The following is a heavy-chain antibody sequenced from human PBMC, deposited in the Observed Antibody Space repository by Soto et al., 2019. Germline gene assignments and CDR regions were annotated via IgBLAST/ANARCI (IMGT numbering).Heavy chain of an antibody. J-gene: IGHJ3*01. V-gene: IGHV1-69*01. CDR2: IVPILGIP. CDR3: ARGVFYEILTGSYPIDAFHL. D-gene: IGHD3-9*01. CDR1: GGTISGYV. Sequence: QVQLVQSGAEVQKPGSSVKVSCRASGGTISGYVITWVRQAPGHGLEWMGEIVPILGIPRYAQKFQGRVTIKADESTSTVYVELSNLRSEDSAVYYCARGVFYEILTGSYPIDAFHLWVQGTMVTLSS.